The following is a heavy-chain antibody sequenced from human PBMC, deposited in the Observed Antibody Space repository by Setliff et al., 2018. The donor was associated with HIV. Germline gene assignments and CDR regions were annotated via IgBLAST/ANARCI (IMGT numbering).Heavy chain of an antibody. Sequence: GGSLRLSCAVSGFTFSGSAMHWVRQASGKGLEWVGRIKSKTDGGTTDYAAPVKGRFTISRDDSKTTLYLQMNSLKTEDTAVYYCTTGPAYSFGNQFYYGIDVWGQGTTVTVSS. D-gene: IGHD5-18*01. CDR2: IKSKTDGGTT. CDR1: GFTFSGSA. V-gene: IGHV3-15*01. J-gene: IGHJ6*02. CDR3: TTGPAYSFGNQFYYGIDV.